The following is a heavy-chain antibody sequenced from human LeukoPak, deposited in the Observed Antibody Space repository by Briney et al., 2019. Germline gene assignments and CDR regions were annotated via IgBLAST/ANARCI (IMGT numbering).Heavy chain of an antibody. J-gene: IGHJ4*02. CDR3: ARAPPYYYDSSGYPLIDY. D-gene: IGHD3-22*01. Sequence: GGSPRLSCAASGFTVSSNYMSWVRQAPGKGLEWVSVIYSGGSTYYADSVKGRFTISRDNSKNTLYLQMNSLRAEDTAVYYCARAPPYYYDSSGYPLIDYWGQGTLVTVSS. V-gene: IGHV3-53*01. CDR2: IYSGGST. CDR1: GFTVSSNY.